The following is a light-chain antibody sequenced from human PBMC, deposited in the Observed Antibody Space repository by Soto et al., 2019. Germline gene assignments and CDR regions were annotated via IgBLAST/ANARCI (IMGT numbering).Light chain of an antibody. Sequence: DIQMTQSPSTLSDSVGDRVTITCRASQNINDGLAWYQQKPGKAPNLLIYKASILESGVPSRFSGSRSGTEFTLTISSLQPDDFATYFCQSYDSYSYTFGQGTKLEIK. CDR2: KAS. V-gene: IGKV1-5*03. CDR1: QNINDG. J-gene: IGKJ2*01. CDR3: QSYDSYSYT.